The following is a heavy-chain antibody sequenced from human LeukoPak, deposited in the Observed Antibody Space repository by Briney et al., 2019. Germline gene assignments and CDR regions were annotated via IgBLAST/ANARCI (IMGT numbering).Heavy chain of an antibody. Sequence: GGSLRLPCAASGFTFSNYAMHWVRQAPGKGLEYVSAITSNGGSTYYANSVKGRFTISRDNSKNTLYLQMGSLRAEDMAVYYCARDQRSYYYYGMDVWGQGTTVTVSS. V-gene: IGHV3-64*01. D-gene: IGHD5-24*01. CDR1: GFTFSNYA. CDR3: ARDQRSYYYYGMDV. CDR2: ITSNGGST. J-gene: IGHJ6*02.